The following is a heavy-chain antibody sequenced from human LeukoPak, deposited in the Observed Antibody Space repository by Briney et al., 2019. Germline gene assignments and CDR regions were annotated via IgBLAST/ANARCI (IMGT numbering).Heavy chain of an antibody. CDR3: ARPFFPYYYGSGSYVHDAFDI. V-gene: IGHV1-2*02. J-gene: IGHJ3*02. Sequence: RASVKVSCKASGYTFTGYYMHWVRQAPGQGLEWMGWINPNSGGTNYAQKFQGRVTMTRDTSISTAYMELSRLRSDDTAVYYCARPFFPYYYGSGSYVHDAFDIWGQRTMVTVSS. CDR2: INPNSGGT. D-gene: IGHD3-10*01. CDR1: GYTFTGYY.